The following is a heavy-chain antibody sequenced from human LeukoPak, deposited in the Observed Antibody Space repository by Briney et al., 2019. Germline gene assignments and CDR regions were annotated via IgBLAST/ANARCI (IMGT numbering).Heavy chain of an antibody. Sequence: SETLSLTCNVSGGPISSDYWSWIRQPPGKGLEWIGYISYRGGTNYNPSLRSRVTISLDTSKNHFSLKLSSVTASDTAVYYCARRRPFYDSSGYFDYRGQGTLVTVSS. CDR1: GGPISSDY. D-gene: IGHD3-22*01. CDR2: ISYRGGT. J-gene: IGHJ4*02. CDR3: ARRRPFYDSSGYFDY. V-gene: IGHV4-59*08.